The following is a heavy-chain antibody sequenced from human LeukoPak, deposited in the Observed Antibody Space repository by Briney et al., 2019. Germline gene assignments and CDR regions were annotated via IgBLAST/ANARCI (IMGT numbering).Heavy chain of an antibody. D-gene: IGHD2-2*01. J-gene: IGHJ6*02. CDR3: ARERTYCSSTSCSTHYYYGMDV. CDR1: GFTFSSYG. V-gene: IGHV3-33*01. Sequence: PGGSLRLSCAASGFTFSSYGMHWVRQAPGKGLEWVAVIWYGGSNKYYADSVKGRFTISRDNSKNTLYLQMNSLRAEDTAVYYCARERTYCSSTSCSTHYYYGMDVWGQGTTVTVSS. CDR2: IWYGGSNK.